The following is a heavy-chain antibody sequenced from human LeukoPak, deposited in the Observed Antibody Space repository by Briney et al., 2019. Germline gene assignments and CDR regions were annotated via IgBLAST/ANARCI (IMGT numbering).Heavy chain of an antibody. V-gene: IGHV1-18*01. J-gene: IGHJ6*03. CDR1: GYTFTSYG. CDR2: ISAYNGNT. Sequence: ASVKVSCKASGYTFTSYGISWVRQAPGRGLEWMGWISAYNGNTNYAQKLQGRVTMTTDTSTSTAYMELRSLRSDDTAVYYCARDHYGDYFRAYYYYYYMDVWGKGTTVTVSS. D-gene: IGHD4-17*01. CDR3: ARDHYGDYFRAYYYYYYMDV.